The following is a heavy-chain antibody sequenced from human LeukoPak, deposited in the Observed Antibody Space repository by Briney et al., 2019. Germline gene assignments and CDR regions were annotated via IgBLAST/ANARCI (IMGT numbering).Heavy chain of an antibody. CDR3: ARNGLLRGYHTWFDS. V-gene: IGHV3-7*01. D-gene: IGHD3-3*01. Sequence: GGSLRLSCAASGFTFSSYWMSWVRQAPGRGLGWVANIKQDGSEKYYVDSVKGRFTISRDNSQNTLYLQMNSLRTEDSAVYSCARNGLLRGYHTWFDSWGQGTLVTVSS. CDR1: GFTFSSYW. J-gene: IGHJ5*01. CDR2: IKQDGSEK.